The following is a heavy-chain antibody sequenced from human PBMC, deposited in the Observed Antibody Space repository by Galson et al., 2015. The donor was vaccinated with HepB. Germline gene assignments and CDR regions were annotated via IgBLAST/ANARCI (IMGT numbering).Heavy chain of an antibody. Sequence: SLRLSCAASGLTVSGKDMNWVRQAPGKGLEWVSLSCSDGSGYYAESRKGRFTISRDNSKNIEYLQMNNLRPEDTALYYCAREQQLWIGELLSGRWFDPWCQGTLVTVSS. D-gene: IGHD3-10*01. CDR3: AREQQLWIGELLSGRWFDP. V-gene: IGHV3-66*02. CDR1: GLTVSGKD. CDR2: SCSDGSG. J-gene: IGHJ5*02.